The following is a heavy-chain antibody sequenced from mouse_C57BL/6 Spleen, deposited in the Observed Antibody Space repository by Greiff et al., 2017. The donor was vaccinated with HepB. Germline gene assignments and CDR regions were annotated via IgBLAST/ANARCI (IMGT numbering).Heavy chain of an antibody. Sequence: QVTLKESGPGILQPSQTLSLTCSFSGFSLSTFGMGVGWIRQPSGQGLEWLAHIWWDDDKYYNPALKSRLTNSKDTSKNQVFLKSANVDTADTATYYCARRRSNYGDYAMDYWGQGTSVTVSS. CDR2: IWWDDDK. CDR1: GFSLSTFGMG. CDR3: ARRRSNYGDYAMDY. V-gene: IGHV8-8*01. D-gene: IGHD2-5*01. J-gene: IGHJ4*01.